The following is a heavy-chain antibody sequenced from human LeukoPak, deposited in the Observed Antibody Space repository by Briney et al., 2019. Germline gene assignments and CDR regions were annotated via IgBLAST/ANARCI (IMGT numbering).Heavy chain of an antibody. CDR3: ARASDCSSTSCYRYVDY. CDR2: ISYDGSNK. J-gene: IGHJ4*02. D-gene: IGHD2-2*01. CDR1: GYTFTSYA. Sequence: SCKASGYTFTSYAMHWVRQAPGKGLEWVAVISYDGSNKYYADSVKGRFTISRDNSKNTLYLQMGSLRAEDMAVYYCARASDCSSTSCYRYVDYWGQGTLVTVSS. V-gene: IGHV3-30*14.